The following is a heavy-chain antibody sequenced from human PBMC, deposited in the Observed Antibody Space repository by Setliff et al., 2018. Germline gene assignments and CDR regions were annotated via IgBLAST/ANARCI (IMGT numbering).Heavy chain of an antibody. CDR3: ARGVGNCSGGDCYSADWFDS. J-gene: IGHJ5*01. Sequence: SETLSLTCTVSGGSISTFYWSWIRQSPEKGLEWIGYIYYSGSTNSNPSLKSRITMSVDTSKNQFSLRLSSVTAADTAVYYCARGVGNCSGGDCYSADWFDSWGQGTLVTVSS. V-gene: IGHV4-59*12. CDR2: IYYSGST. D-gene: IGHD2-15*01. CDR1: GGSISTFY.